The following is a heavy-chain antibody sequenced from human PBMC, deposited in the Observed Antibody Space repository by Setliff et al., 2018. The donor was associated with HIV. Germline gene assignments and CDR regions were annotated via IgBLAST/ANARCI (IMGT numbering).Heavy chain of an antibody. CDR3: ARGVHSGGSGWYNWYFDL. D-gene: IGHD6-19*01. V-gene: IGHV4-34*01. CDR1: GRSFSGYY. J-gene: IGHJ2*01. CDR2: INHSGGT. Sequence: SETLSLTCAVYGRSFSGYYWNWIRQSPGKGLEWIGEINHSGGTNYNPSLKSRVTMSIDTSKNQFSLNVSSVTAADTAVYYCARGVHSGGSGWYNWYFDLWGRGTLVTVSS.